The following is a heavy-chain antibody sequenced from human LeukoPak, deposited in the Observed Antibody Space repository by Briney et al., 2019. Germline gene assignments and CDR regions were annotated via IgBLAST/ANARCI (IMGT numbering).Heavy chain of an antibody. J-gene: IGHJ4*02. D-gene: IGHD3-9*01. CDR3: ARDILTGYSDY. Sequence: SETLSLTCTVSGGSISSYYWSWIRQPPGKGLEWIGYIYYSGSTNYNPSLKSRVTISVDTSENQFSLKLSSVTAADTAVYYCARDILTGYSDYWGQGTLVTVSS. V-gene: IGHV4-59*01. CDR2: IYYSGST. CDR1: GGSISSYY.